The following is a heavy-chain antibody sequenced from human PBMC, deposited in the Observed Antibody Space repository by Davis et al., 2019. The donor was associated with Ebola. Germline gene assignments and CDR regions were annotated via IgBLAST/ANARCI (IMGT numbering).Heavy chain of an antibody. CDR2: FDPEDGET. V-gene: IGHV1-24*01. CDR1: GYTLTDLS. D-gene: IGHD4-17*01. CDR3: ATWDGDSYDY. J-gene: IGHJ4*02. Sequence: AASVMVSCKVSGYTLTDLSMHWVRQAPGKGLEWMGGFDPEDGETIYAQKFQGRVTMTEDTSTDTAYMELSSLRSEGTAVYYCATWDGDSYDYWGQGTLVTVSS.